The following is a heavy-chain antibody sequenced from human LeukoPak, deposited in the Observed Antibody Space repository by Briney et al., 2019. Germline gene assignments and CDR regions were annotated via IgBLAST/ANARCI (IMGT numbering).Heavy chain of an antibody. Sequence: PGESLRLSCAASGFTFSSYAMSWVRHAPAKGLEWVSAISGNGGSKYYADSVKGRFTISRDNSKNTLYLQMNSLRAEDTAVYYCAKDNYYDSSGYYSSCYYFDYWGQGTLVTVSS. J-gene: IGHJ4*02. D-gene: IGHD3-22*01. CDR3: AKDNYYDSSGYYSSCYYFDY. CDR2: ISGNGGSK. V-gene: IGHV3-23*01. CDR1: GFTFSSYA.